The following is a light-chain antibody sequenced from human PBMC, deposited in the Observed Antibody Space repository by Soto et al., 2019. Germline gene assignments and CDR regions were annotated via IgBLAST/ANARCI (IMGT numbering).Light chain of an antibody. J-gene: IGLJ3*02. CDR2: DVS. CDR1: SSDVGGYNF. Sequence: QSALTQPASVSGSPGQSITISCTGTSSDVGGYNFVSWYQQVPGNAPKLMIYDVSNRPSGVSDRFSGSKSGNTASLTISGLQAEDEADYYCSSYTRTNTLRFGGGTQLTVL. CDR3: SSYTRTNTLR. V-gene: IGLV2-14*01.